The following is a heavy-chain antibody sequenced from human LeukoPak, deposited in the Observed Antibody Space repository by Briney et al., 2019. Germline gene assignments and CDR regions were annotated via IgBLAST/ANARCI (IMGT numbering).Heavy chain of an antibody. CDR1: GGSISSYY. J-gene: IGHJ4*02. D-gene: IGHD5-12*01. V-gene: IGHV4-59*08. CDR2: IHYSGST. CDR3: ARHAESGYDRFDH. Sequence: SETLSLTCTVSGGSISSYYWSWIRQPPGKGLEWIGYIHYSGSTNYNPSLKSRVTISGDTSKKQFSLKLSSVTAADTAVYYCARHAESGYDRFDHWGQGTLVTVSS.